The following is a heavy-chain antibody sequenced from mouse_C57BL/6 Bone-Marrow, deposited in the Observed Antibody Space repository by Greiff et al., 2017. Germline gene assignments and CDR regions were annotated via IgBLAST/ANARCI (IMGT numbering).Heavy chain of an antibody. CDR1: GYSITSGYY. CDR3: ARDRGP. Sequence: EVKLVESGPGLVKPSQSLSLTCSVTGYSITSGYYWNWIRQFPGNKLEWMGYISYDGSNNYNPSLKNRISITRDTSKNQFFLKLNSVTTEDTATYYCARDRGPWGQGTTLTVSS. J-gene: IGHJ2*01. D-gene: IGHD3-3*01. V-gene: IGHV3-6*01. CDR2: ISYDGSN.